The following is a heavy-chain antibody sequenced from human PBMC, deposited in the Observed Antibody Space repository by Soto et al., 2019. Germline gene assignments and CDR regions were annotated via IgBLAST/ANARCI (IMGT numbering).Heavy chain of an antibody. CDR3: AGPGEQHRY. V-gene: IGHV3-66*01. CDR2: IYSGGST. CDR1: GFTVSSNH. J-gene: IGHJ4*02. Sequence: PXXSLRLSFAASGFTVSSNHMGWVRQAPGKGLEWVSLIYSGGSTYYADSVKGRFTFSRDNSQNTLYLQMNSLRAEDTAVYYCAGPGEQHRYWGQGTLVTVSS. D-gene: IGHD3-16*01.